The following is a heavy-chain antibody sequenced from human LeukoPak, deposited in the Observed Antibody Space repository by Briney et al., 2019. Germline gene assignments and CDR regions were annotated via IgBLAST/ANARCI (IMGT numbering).Heavy chain of an antibody. J-gene: IGHJ5*02. CDR1: GFTFSNYA. D-gene: IGHD3-3*01. V-gene: IGHV3-23*01. CDR3: ARVRNDFWSGYKGSGFDP. CDR2: ISGSGGST. Sequence: PGGSLRLSCAASGFTFSNYAMAWLRQAPGKGLEWVSTISGSGGSTHYADSVKGRFTISRDKSKNTLYLQMNSLRAEDTAVYYCARVRNDFWSGYKGSGFDPWGQGTLVTVSS.